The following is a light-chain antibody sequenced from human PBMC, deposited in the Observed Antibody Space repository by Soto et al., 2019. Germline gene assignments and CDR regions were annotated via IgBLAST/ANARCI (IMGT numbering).Light chain of an antibody. J-gene: IGKJ5*01. Sequence: EIVLTQSPGTLSLSPGERGTLSCRASQSVSSSYLAWCQQRPGQAPRLLIYGASTRAAGIPDRFSGSGSGTDFTLTITRLEPEDSAVYFCQQYTGPPTTFGQGTRLEIK. CDR1: QSVSSSY. V-gene: IGKV3-20*01. CDR2: GAS. CDR3: QQYTGPPTT.